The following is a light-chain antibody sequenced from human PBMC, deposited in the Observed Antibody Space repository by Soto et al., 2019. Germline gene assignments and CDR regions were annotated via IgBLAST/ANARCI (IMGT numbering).Light chain of an antibody. CDR1: SSNIGAGYD. Sequence: QSVLTQPPSVSGAPGQRLTISCTGSSSNIGAGYDVHWYQQLPGTAPKLLIYANTARPSGVPARFSGSKSGTSASLAINGLPTEHAADYHCQSYDSSLTGSVLGTGTKVTVL. CDR2: ANT. J-gene: IGLJ1*01. CDR3: QSYDSSLTGSV. V-gene: IGLV1-40*01.